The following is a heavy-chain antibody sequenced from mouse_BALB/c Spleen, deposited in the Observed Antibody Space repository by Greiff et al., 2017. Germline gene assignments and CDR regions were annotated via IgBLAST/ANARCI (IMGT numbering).Heavy chain of an antibody. CDR2: IWSGGST. CDR3: ARMVRQGYYAMDY. D-gene: IGHD2-14*01. J-gene: IGHJ4*01. Sequence: VMLVESGPGLVQPSQSLSITCTVSGFSLTSYGVHWVRQSPGKGLEWLGVIWSGGSTDYNAAFISRLSISKDNSKSQVFFKMNSLQANDTAIYYCARMVRQGYYAMDYWGQGTSVTVSS. CDR1: GFSLTSYG. V-gene: IGHV2-2*02.